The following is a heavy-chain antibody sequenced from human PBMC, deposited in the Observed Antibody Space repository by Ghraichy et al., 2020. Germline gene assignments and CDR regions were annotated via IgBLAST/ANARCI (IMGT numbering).Heavy chain of an antibody. J-gene: IGHJ4*02. V-gene: IGHV3-23*01. CDR3: AKRFGVPSTTWIQLWFKGYFDY. D-gene: IGHD5-18*01. CDR2: ISGSGGST. Sequence: GGSLRLSCAASGFTFSSYAMSWVRQAPGKGLEWVSAISGSGGSTYYADSVKGRFTISRDNSKNTLYLQMNSLRAEDTAVYYCAKRFGVPSTTWIQLWFKGYFDYWGQGTLVTVSS. CDR1: GFTFSSYA.